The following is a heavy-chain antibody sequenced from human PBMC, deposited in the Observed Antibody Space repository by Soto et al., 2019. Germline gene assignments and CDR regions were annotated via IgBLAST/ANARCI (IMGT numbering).Heavy chain of an antibody. J-gene: IGHJ6*03. CDR3: ASRGGGVIDAHYYYMDV. CDR2: MNPNSGNT. D-gene: IGHD3-16*02. Sequence: QVQLVQSGAEVKKPGASVKVSCKASGYTLTSYDINWVRQATGQGLEWMGWMNPNSGNTGYAQKFQGRVTMTRNTSISTAYMELSSLRSEDTAVYYCASRGGGVIDAHYYYMDVWGKGTTVTVSS. CDR1: GYTLTSYD. V-gene: IGHV1-8*01.